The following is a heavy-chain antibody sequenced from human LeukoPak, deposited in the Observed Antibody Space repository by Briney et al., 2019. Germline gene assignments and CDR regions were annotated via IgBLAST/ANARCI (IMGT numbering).Heavy chain of an antibody. V-gene: IGHV3-23*01. CDR3: ARDDTLFSGRGMDV. J-gene: IGHJ6*02. Sequence: GGSLRLSCAASGFTFSSYAMSWVRQAPVKGLEWVSAISGSGGSTYYADSVKGRFTISRDNAKNSLYLQMNSLRAEDTAVYYCARDDTLFSGRGMDVWGQGTTVTVSS. CDR2: ISGSGGST. D-gene: IGHD3-10*02. CDR1: GFTFSSYA.